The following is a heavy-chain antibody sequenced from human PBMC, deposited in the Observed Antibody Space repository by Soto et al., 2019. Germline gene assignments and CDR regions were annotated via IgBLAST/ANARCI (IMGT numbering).Heavy chain of an antibody. J-gene: IGHJ4*02. CDR3: ATNRGFDFYYFAS. V-gene: IGHV4-59*12. D-gene: IGHD5-12*01. CDR1: GGSMISYY. CDR2: IYYSGST. Sequence: SETLSLTCTVSGGSMISYYWSWIRQPPGKGLEWIGYIYYSGSTNYNPSLKSRVTISLDTSKKQFSLNLSSVTAADTAVYYCATNRGFDFYYFASWGQGAQVTVSS.